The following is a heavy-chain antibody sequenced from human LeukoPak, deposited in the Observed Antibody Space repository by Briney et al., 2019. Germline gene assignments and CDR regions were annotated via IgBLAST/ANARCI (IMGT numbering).Heavy chain of an antibody. Sequence: GGSLRLSCAASGFTVSSNYMSWVRQAPWKGLEWVSVIYSGGSTYYADSVKGRFTISRDNSKNTLYLQMNSLRAEDTAVYYCWAYYYDSSGYSTRFDYWGQGTLVTVSS. V-gene: IGHV3-53*01. CDR1: GFTVSSNY. CDR3: WAYYYDSSGYSTRFDY. CDR2: IYSGGST. J-gene: IGHJ4*02. D-gene: IGHD3-22*01.